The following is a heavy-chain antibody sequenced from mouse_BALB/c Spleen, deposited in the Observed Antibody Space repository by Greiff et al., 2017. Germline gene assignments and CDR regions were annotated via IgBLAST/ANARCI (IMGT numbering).Heavy chain of an antibody. Sequence: EVKLMESGPGLVKPSQSLSLTCTVTGYSITSDYAWNWIRQFPGNKLEWMGYISYSGSTSYNPSLKSRISITRDTSKNQFFLQLNSVTTEDTATYYCARGGSYYDYDRNAMDYWGQGTSVTVSS. CDR2: ISYSGST. V-gene: IGHV3-2*02. J-gene: IGHJ4*01. CDR3: ARGGSYYDYDRNAMDY. D-gene: IGHD2-4*01. CDR1: GYSITSDYA.